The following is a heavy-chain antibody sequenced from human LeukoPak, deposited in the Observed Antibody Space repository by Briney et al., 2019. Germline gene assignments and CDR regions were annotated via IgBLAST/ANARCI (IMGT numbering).Heavy chain of an antibody. CDR2: IYTSGST. D-gene: IGHD6-13*01. V-gene: IGHV4-4*07. CDR3: AYMKGSSWYYFDY. J-gene: IGHJ4*02. Sequence: SETLSLTCTVSGGSISSYYWSWIRQPAGKGLEWIGRIYTSGSTDYNPSLKSRVTISVDKSKNQFSLKLSSVIAADTAVYYCAYMKGSSWYYFDYWGQGTLVTVSS. CDR1: GGSISSYY.